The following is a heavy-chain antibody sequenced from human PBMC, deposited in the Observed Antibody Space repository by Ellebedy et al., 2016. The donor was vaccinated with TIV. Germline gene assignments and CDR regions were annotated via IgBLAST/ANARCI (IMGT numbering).Heavy chain of an antibody. Sequence: GGSLRLSXAASGFTFSSYDMSWVRQAPGKGQEWVSVILGSDSTTHYADSVKGRFTVFRDNSKNTLYLQMNSLRVEDTAIYRCTKGAWLDDWGPGTLVTVSS. CDR2: ILGSDSTT. CDR3: TKGAWLDD. CDR1: GFTFSSYD. V-gene: IGHV3-23*01. J-gene: IGHJ5*02.